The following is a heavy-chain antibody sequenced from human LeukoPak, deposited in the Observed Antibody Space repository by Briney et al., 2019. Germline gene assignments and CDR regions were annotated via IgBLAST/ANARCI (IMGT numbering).Heavy chain of an antibody. CDR1: GGTFSSYA. V-gene: IGHV1-69*06. J-gene: IGHJ6*03. CDR3: ARDPFDYYMDV. CDR2: IIPIFGTA. D-gene: IGHD2/OR15-2a*01. Sequence: ASVKVSCKASGGTFSSYAISWVRQAPGQGLEWMGGIIPIFGTANYAQKFQGRVTITADKSTSTAYMELRSLRSDDTAVYYCARDPFDYYMDVWGKGTTVTVSS.